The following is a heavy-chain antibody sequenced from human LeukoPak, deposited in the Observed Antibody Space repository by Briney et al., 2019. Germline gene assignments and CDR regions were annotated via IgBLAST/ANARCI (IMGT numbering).Heavy chain of an antibody. CDR2: IWNDGSNK. CDR1: GFTFSSYG. V-gene: IGHV3-33*01. Sequence: PGRSLRLSCAASGFTFSSYGMHWVRQAPGQGLEWVAVIWNDGSNKYYVDSVKGRFTISRDNSKNTLYLQMNSLRTEDTAVYYCARDYDYWGQGTLVTVSS. J-gene: IGHJ4*02. CDR3: ARDYDY.